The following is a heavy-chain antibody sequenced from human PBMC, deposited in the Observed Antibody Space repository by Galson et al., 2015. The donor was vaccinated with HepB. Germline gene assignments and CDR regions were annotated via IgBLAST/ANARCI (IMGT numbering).Heavy chain of an antibody. Sequence: ARVKPTQTLTLTCTFSGFSLSTSGMCVIWIRQPPGKALEWLVVIAWDDDKYYSTSLKTRLTISKDTSKNQVVLTMTNMDPVDTATYYCARSAPQSDAFDIWGQGTMVTVSS. V-gene: IGHV2-70*01. D-gene: IGHD6-6*01. CDR3: ARSAPQSDAFDI. J-gene: IGHJ3*02. CDR2: IAWDDDK. CDR1: GFSLSTSGMC.